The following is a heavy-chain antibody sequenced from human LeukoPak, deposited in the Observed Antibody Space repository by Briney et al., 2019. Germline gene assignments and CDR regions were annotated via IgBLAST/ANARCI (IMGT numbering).Heavy chain of an antibody. V-gene: IGHV3-23*01. CDR3: AKDALSFNDYWIDY. CDR2: ISGSGGRT. Sequence: GGSLRLSCEASGFTFTNYAMNWVRQAPGKGLEWVSVISGSGGRTYYADFVKGRFTISRDNSKNTVYLQMNSLRADDTAVYYCAKDALSFNDYWIDYWGQGTLVTVSS. CDR1: GFTFTNYA. D-gene: IGHD3-16*02. J-gene: IGHJ4*02.